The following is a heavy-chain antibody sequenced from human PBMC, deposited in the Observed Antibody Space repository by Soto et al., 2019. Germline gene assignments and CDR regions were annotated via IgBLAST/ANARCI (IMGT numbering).Heavy chain of an antibody. D-gene: IGHD2-15*01. Sequence: QVPLVESGGGVVQPGRSLRLSCAASGFTFSSYAMHWVRQAPGKGLEWVAVISYDGSNKYYADSVKGRFTISRDNSKNTLYLQMNSLRAEDTAVYYCARGDWAATPYRYYYGMDVWGQGTTVTVSS. CDR3: ARGDWAATPYRYYYGMDV. J-gene: IGHJ6*02. CDR2: ISYDGSNK. V-gene: IGHV3-30-3*01. CDR1: GFTFSSYA.